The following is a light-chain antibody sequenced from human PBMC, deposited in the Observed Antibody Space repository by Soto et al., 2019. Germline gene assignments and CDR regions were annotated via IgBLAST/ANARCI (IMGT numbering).Light chain of an antibody. CDR2: DPS. CDR1: RSINNY. CDR3: QQRSNWPPGIT. Sequence: EIVLTQSPATLSLSPGERATLSCRASRSINNYLAWYQQRPGQAPRLLFYDPSNRATGIPARFSGSGSGTDFTLTITALEPDDFAVYYCQQRSNWPPGITFGQGTKLEIK. V-gene: IGKV3-11*01. J-gene: IGKJ2*01.